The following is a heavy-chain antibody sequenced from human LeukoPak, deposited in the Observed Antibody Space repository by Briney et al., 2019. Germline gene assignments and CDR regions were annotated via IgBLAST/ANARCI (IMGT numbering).Heavy chain of an antibody. J-gene: IGHJ5*02. CDR2: IYTSGST. V-gene: IGHV4-4*07. D-gene: IGHD3-9*01. CDR1: GYCISSGYY. CDR3: ARVGRYFDWFNP. Sequence: SETLSLTCSVSGYCISSGYYWSWIRQPAGKGLDWIGRIYTSGSTNYNPSLKSRVTMSVDTSKNQFSLKLSSVTAADTAVYYCARVGRYFDWFNPWGQGTLVTVSS.